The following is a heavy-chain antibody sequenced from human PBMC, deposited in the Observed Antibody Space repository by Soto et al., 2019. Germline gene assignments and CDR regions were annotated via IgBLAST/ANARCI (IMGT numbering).Heavy chain of an antibody. CDR3: ATGPEYSSSSWYFDL. D-gene: IGHD6-6*01. J-gene: IGHJ2*01. Sequence: QVQLQQWGAGLLKPSETLSLTCAVYGGSFSGYYWSWIRQPPGKGLEWIGEINHSGSTNYNPSLKSRVTISVDTSKNQFSLKLSSVTAADTAVYYCATGPEYSSSSWYFDLWGRGTLVTVSS. V-gene: IGHV4-34*01. CDR1: GGSFSGYY. CDR2: INHSGST.